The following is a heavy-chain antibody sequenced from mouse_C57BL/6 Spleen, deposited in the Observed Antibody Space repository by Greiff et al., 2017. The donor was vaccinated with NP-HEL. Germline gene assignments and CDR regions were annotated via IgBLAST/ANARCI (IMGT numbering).Heavy chain of an antibody. V-gene: IGHV1-69*01. CDR3: ARSWDDYAMDY. J-gene: IGHJ4*01. Sequence: QVQLQQPGAELVMPGASVKLSCKASGYTFTSYWMHWVKQRPGQGLEWIGEIDPSDSYTNYNQKFKGKSTLTVDKSSSTAYMQLSSLTSEDSAVYYCARSWDDYAMDYWGQGTSVTVSS. D-gene: IGHD2-3*01. CDR1: GYTFTSYW. CDR2: IDPSDSYT.